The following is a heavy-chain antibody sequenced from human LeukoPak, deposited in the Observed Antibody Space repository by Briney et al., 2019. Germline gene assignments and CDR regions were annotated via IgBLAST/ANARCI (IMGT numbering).Heavy chain of an antibody. CDR1: GFTFSIYW. CDR2: IKQDGTEK. V-gene: IGHV3-7*01. Sequence: PGGSLRLSCAASGFTFSIYWMNWVRQAPGKGLEWVANIKQDGTEKYYVDSVKGRFTISRDNSKNTLYLQMNSLRAEDTAVYYCAKGQDEYCSSTSCQIAWPLGYWGQGTLVTVSS. CDR3: AKGQDEYCSSTSCQIAWPLGY. J-gene: IGHJ4*02. D-gene: IGHD2-2*01.